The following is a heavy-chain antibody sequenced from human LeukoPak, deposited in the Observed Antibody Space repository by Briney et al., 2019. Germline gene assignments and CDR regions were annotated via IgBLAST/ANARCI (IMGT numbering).Heavy chain of an antibody. D-gene: IGHD7-27*01. J-gene: IGHJ5*02. V-gene: IGHV4-59*01. CDR3: ARGPWGWFDP. CDR1: GGSTSTYY. CDR2: IYYTGST. Sequence: SQTLSLTCTVSGGSTSTYYWSWIRQPPGKGLEWIGYIYYTGSTNYNPSLKSRVTISVDTSKNQFSLKLNSVTAADTAVYYCARGPWGWFDPWGQGTLVTVSS.